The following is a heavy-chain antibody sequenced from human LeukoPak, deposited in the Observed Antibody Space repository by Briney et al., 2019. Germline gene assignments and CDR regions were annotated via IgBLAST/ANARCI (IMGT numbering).Heavy chain of an antibody. CDR2: ISAYNGNT. CDR1: GYTFTSYG. CDR3: ARAPGGYSSEXLQX. J-gene: IGHJ1*01. V-gene: IGHV1-18*01. D-gene: IGHD3-10*01. Sequence: ASVKVSCKASGYTFTSYGISWVRQAPGQGLEWMGWISAYNGNTNYVQKLQGRVTMTTDTSTSTAYMELRSLRSDDTAVYYCARAPGGYSSEXLQXWGQGXLVTVS.